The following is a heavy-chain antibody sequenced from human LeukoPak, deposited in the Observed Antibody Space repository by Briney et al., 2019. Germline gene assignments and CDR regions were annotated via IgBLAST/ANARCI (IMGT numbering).Heavy chain of an antibody. V-gene: IGHV3-30*04. CDR2: ISYDGSDN. Sequence: PGRSLRLSCAASGFNFNNYAMHWVRQAPGKGLEWLSVISYDGSDNSPADSVQGRFTISRDNSKNTLYLQMNSLTTGDTAVYYCARDQGATLVRGVTPYLDFWGQGTLVSVSS. D-gene: IGHD3-10*01. CDR1: GFNFNNYA. CDR3: ARDQGATLVRGVTPYLDF. J-gene: IGHJ4*02.